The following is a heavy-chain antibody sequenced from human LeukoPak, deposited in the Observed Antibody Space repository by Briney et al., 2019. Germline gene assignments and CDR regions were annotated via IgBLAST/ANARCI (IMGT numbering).Heavy chain of an antibody. CDR3: ARGNEWAFDY. CDR2: INTDGSST. J-gene: IGHJ4*02. D-gene: IGHD1-26*01. CDR1: GFTFSSYW. Sequence: GGSLILSCAAAGFTFSSYWMHWVRQAPGKGLVWVSRINTDGSSTIYADSVKGRFTISRDNAKNTLYLQMNSLRADDTAVYACARGNEWAFDYWAQGTLVTVSS. V-gene: IGHV3-74*01.